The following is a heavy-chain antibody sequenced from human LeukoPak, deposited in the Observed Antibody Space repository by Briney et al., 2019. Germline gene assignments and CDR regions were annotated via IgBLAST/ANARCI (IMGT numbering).Heavy chain of an antibody. V-gene: IGHV3-23*01. CDR1: GFTFSNYA. CDR3: PRQSYASGWNPFDY. J-gene: IGHJ4*02. Sequence: GGSLRLSCAASGFTFSNYAMSWVRQAPGKGLEWVSTISGGGVTTYYADSAKGRFNISRDNSKNTLYLQMNSLRAEDTAVYYCPRQSYASGWNPFDYWGQGILVTVSS. CDR2: ISGGGVTT. D-gene: IGHD6-19*01.